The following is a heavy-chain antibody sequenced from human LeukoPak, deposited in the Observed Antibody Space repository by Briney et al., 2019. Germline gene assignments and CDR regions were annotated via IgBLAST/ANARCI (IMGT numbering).Heavy chain of an antibody. CDR1: GFTFDDYA. CDR2: ISWNSGSI. Sequence: GGSLRLSCAASGFTFDDYAMHWVRQAPGKGLEWVSGISWNSGSIGYADSVKGRFTISRDNAKNSLYLQMNSLRAEDTALYYCAKDIRGKQLAGNFDLWGRGTLVTVSS. D-gene: IGHD6-13*01. J-gene: IGHJ2*01. V-gene: IGHV3-9*01. CDR3: AKDIRGKQLAGNFDL.